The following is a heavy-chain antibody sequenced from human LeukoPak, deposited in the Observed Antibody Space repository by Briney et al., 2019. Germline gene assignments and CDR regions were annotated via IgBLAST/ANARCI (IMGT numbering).Heavy chain of an antibody. CDR3: ARGGDIVATIDFDY. V-gene: IGHV1-2*02. CDR2: INPNSGGT. Sequence: GASVKVSCKASGYPFTGYYMHWVRQAPGQGLEWMGWINPNSGGTNYAQKFQGRVTMTRDTSISTAYMELSRLRSDDTAVYYCARGGDIVATIDFDYWGQGTLVTVSS. J-gene: IGHJ4*02. D-gene: IGHD5-12*01. CDR1: GYPFTGYY.